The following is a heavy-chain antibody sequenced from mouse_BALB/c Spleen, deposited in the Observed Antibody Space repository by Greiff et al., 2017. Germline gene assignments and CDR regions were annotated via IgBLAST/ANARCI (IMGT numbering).Heavy chain of an antibody. Sequence: EVKLVESGPGLVKPSQSLSLTCTVTGYSITSDYAWNWIRQFPGNKLEWMGYISYSGSTSYNPSLKSRISITRDTSKNQFFLQLNSVTTEDTATYYCAREGYGSSFAYWGQGTLVTVSA. V-gene: IGHV3-2*02. CDR1: GYSITSDYA. CDR3: AREGYGSSFAY. CDR2: ISYSGST. J-gene: IGHJ3*01. D-gene: IGHD1-3*01.